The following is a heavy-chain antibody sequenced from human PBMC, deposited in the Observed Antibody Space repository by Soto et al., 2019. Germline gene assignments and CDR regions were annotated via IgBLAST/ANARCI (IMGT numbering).Heavy chain of an antibody. D-gene: IGHD2-15*01. CDR2: ISYDGSNK. CDR3: AKDLASVGRYYYYGMDV. J-gene: IGHJ6*02. V-gene: IGHV3-30*18. Sequence: GGSLRLSCAASGFTFSSYGMHWVRQAPGKGLEWVAVISYDGSNKYYADSVKGRFTISRDNSKNTLYLQMNSLRAEDTAVYYCAKDLASVGRYYYYGMDVWGQGTTVTVSS. CDR1: GFTFSSYG.